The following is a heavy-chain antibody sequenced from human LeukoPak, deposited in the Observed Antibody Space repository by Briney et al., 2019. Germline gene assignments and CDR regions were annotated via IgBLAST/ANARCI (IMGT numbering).Heavy chain of an antibody. V-gene: IGHV3-9*01. D-gene: IGHD3-22*01. CDR2: ISWNSGSI. Sequence: PGGSLRLSCAASGFTFDDYAMHWVRQAPGKGLEWVSGISWNSGSIGSADSVKGRFTISRDNAKNSLYLQMNSLRAEDTALYYCAKDLYYYDSSGYAFDIWGQGTMVTVSS. CDR3: AKDLYYYDSSGYAFDI. J-gene: IGHJ3*02. CDR1: GFTFDDYA.